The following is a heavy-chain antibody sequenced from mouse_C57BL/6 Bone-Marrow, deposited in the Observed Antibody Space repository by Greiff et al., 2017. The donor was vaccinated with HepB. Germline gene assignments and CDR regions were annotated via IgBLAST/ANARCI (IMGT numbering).Heavy chain of an antibody. CDR2: IYPGDGDT. V-gene: IGHV1-80*01. CDR1: GYAFSSYW. Sequence: VQLQQSGAELVKPGASVKISCKASGYAFSSYWMNWVKQRPGKGLEWIGQIYPGDGDTNYNGKFKGKATLTADKSSSTAYMQLSSLTSEDSAVSFCARKGIYYGALDYWGQGTSVTVSS. CDR3: ARKGIYYGALDY. D-gene: IGHD2-1*01. J-gene: IGHJ4*01.